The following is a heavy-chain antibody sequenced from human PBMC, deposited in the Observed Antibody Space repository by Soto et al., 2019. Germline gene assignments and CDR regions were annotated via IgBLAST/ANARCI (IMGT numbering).Heavy chain of an antibody. V-gene: IGHV1-69*13. J-gene: IGHJ6*02. D-gene: IGHD2-2*01. CDR2: IIPIFGTA. CDR1: GGTFSSYA. Sequence: SVKVSCKASGGTFSSYAISWVRQAPGQGLEWMGGIIPIFGTANYAQKFQGRVTITADESTSTAYMELSSLRSEDTAVYYCARALGYCSSTSCQPHNYYYYYGMDVWGQGTTVTVS. CDR3: ARALGYCSSTSCQPHNYYYYYGMDV.